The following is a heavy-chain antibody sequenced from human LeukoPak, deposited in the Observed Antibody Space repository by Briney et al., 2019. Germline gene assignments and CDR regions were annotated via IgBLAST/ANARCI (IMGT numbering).Heavy chain of an antibody. Sequence: GESLKISCKGSGYSFTSYWIGWVRQMPGKGLEWMGIIYPDGSDTRYSPSFQGQVTISADKSISTAYPQWSSLKASDTAMYYCARERSSQGYFDFWGQGTLVTVSS. V-gene: IGHV5-51*01. D-gene: IGHD6-6*01. CDR1: GYSFTSYW. CDR2: IYPDGSDT. CDR3: ARERSSQGYFDF. J-gene: IGHJ4*02.